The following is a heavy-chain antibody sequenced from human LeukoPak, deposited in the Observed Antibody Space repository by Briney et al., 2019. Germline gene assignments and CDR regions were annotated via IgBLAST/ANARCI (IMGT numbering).Heavy chain of an antibody. V-gene: IGHV4-38-2*01. CDR3: ARHSRVIVGAICAFDF. D-gene: IGHD1-26*01. Sequence: SETLSLTCAVSGYSSYSDYFWAWMRQPPGEGLEWIGSIHHSGTIYYNPSLKSRVTISVGTSENHFSLKLSPVTAADTALYYCARHSRVIVGAICAFDFWGQGTKVTVSS. CDR2: IHHSGTI. CDR1: GYSSYSDYF. J-gene: IGHJ3*01.